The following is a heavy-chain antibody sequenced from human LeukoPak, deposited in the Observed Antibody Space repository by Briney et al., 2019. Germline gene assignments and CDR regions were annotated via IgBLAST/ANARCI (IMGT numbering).Heavy chain of an antibody. CDR3: ARDQGIPVGYYFDY. D-gene: IGHD1-14*01. CDR1: GYTFTSYA. Sequence: ASVKVSCKASGYTFTSYAMHWVRQAPGQRLEWMGWINAGNGNTKYSQKFQGRVTITRDTSASTAYMELSSLRSEDTAVYCCARDQGIPVGYYFDYWGQGTLVTVSS. V-gene: IGHV1-3*01. CDR2: INAGNGNT. J-gene: IGHJ4*02.